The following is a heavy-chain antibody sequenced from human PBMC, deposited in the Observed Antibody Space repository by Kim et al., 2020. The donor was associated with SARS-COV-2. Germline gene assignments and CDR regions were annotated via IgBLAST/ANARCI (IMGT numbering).Heavy chain of an antibody. CDR3: ARGLEKRGYSYGGKFCAF. CDR2: INHSGST. CDR1: GGSFSGYY. J-gene: IGHJ3*01. V-gene: IGHV4-34*01. Sequence: SETLSLTCAVYGGSFSGYYWSWIRQPPGKGLEWIGEINHSGSTNYNPSLKSRVTISVDTSKNQFSLKLSSVTAADTAVYYCARGLEKRGYSYGGKFCAF. D-gene: IGHD5-18*01.